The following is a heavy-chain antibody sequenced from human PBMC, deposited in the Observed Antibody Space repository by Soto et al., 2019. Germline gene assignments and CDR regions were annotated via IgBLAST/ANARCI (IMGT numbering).Heavy chain of an antibody. Sequence: EVQLLESGGGLVQPGGSLRLSCAASGFTFSSYAMSWVRQAPGKGLEWVSASGSGGSTYYADSVKGRFTISRDNSKNTLYLQINSLRAEDTAVYYCAKEGGYCSSTSCYGRVYYWGQGTLVTVSS. D-gene: IGHD2-2*03. CDR1: GFTFSSYA. J-gene: IGHJ4*02. CDR2: SGSGGST. V-gene: IGHV3-23*01. CDR3: AKEGGYCSSTSCYGRVYY.